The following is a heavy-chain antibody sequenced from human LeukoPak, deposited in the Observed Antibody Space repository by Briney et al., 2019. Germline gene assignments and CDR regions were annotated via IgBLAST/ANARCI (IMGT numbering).Heavy chain of an antibody. J-gene: IGHJ4*02. V-gene: IGHV4-39*01. CDR3: ASADGYKIDY. D-gene: IGHD5-24*01. CDR2: IYYGGST. Sequence: SETLSLTCTVSGDSISGSSYYWGWIRQPPGKGLEWIGNIYYGGSTYYSPSLKSRVSISVDTSKSQVSLKLSSVTAADTAVYYCASADGYKIDYWGQGTLVTVSS. CDR1: GDSISGSSYY.